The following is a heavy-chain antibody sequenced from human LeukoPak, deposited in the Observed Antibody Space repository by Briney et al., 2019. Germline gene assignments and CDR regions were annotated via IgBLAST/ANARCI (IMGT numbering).Heavy chain of an antibody. V-gene: IGHV4-59*02. J-gene: IGHJ4*02. CDR1: GGSVSNYY. Sequence: SETLSLTCTVSGGSVSNYYWSWIRQSPGTALEWIGYIYYTETSYNPSLKSRVTISVDTSKNQFSLKLSSVTAADTAVYYCAGGYSYGLFDYWGQGTLVTVSS. CDR3: AGGYSYGLFDY. CDR2: IYYTET. D-gene: IGHD5-18*01.